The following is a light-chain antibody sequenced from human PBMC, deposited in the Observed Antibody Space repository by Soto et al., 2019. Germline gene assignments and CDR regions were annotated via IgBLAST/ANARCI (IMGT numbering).Light chain of an antibody. J-gene: IGLJ1*01. CDR1: SSDVGGFDY. CDR3: SSYTGSSTLYV. Sequence: ALTQPASVSGSPGQSITISCTGTSSDVGGFDYVSWYQQHPGKAPKLMIYEVSKRPSGVSNRFSGSKSGNTASLTISGLQAEDEADYYCSSYTGSSTLYVFGTGTKLTVL. V-gene: IGLV2-14*01. CDR2: EVS.